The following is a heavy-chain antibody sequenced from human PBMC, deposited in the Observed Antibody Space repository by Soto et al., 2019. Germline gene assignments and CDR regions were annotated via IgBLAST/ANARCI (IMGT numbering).Heavy chain of an antibody. CDR2: ISWNSGSK. Sequence: EVQLVESGGGLVQPGRSLRLSCAASGFTFDDYAMHWVRQAPGKGLEWVSGISWNSGSKGYADSVKGRFTISRDNAKNSLYLQMNSLRDEDTALYYCVKDRDYGIWSGSYDYWGQGTLVNVFS. V-gene: IGHV3-9*01. CDR1: GFTFDDYA. D-gene: IGHD3-3*01. J-gene: IGHJ4*02. CDR3: VKDRDYGIWSGSYDY.